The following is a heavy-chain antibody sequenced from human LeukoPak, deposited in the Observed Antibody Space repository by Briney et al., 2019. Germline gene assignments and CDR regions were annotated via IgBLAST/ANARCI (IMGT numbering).Heavy chain of an antibody. CDR2: ISYDGDNK. Sequence: PPGRSLRLSCAASGFTFSSYSMHWVRQAPGEGLEWVAVISYDGDNKKYTDSAMGRFTISRDNSKSTLYLQMSSLRAEDTAVYYCARVPYDSGTYDYWGQGTLVTVSS. CDR1: GFTFSSYS. CDR3: ARVPYDSGTYDY. V-gene: IGHV3-30-3*01. J-gene: IGHJ4*02. D-gene: IGHD3-16*01.